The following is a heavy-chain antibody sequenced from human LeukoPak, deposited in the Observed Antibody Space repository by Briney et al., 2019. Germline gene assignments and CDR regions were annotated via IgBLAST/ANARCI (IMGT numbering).Heavy chain of an antibody. CDR3: VRVYGDPPL. Sequence: GGSLRLSCAASGFTFSSHWMHWVRHAPGKGLVWVSHINSDGSSTSYADSVKGRFSIYRDNAKSTVYLQMNSLGADDTAVYYGVRVYGDPPLWGQGTLVTVSS. CDR2: INSDGSST. J-gene: IGHJ4*02. V-gene: IGHV3-74*01. D-gene: IGHD4-17*01. CDR1: GFTFSSHW.